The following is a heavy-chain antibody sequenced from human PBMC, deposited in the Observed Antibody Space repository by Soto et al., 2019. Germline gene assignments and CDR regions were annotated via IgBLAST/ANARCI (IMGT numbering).Heavy chain of an antibody. CDR3: TRSIITTAGTDAFDL. CDR2: ISPSSGGT. CDR1: GYTFTSYY. V-gene: IGHV1-46*03. J-gene: IGHJ3*01. D-gene: IGHD6-13*01. Sequence: QVQLVQSGAEVKKPGASVRVSCKASGYTFTSYYIHWVRQAPGHGPEWMGMISPSSGGTDYAQKFQGRFTIARDTSTSTVYIELSSLRSEDTAVYYCTRSIITTAGTDAFDLWGQGTLVTVSS.